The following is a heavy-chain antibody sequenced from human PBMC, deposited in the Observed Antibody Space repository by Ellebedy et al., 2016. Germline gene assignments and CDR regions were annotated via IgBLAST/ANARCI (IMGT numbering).Heavy chain of an antibody. CDR2: ISWDSAAI. CDR1: GFTFNDYA. D-gene: IGHD4/OR15-4a*01. CDR3: AKGTMDYFYH. J-gene: IGHJ4*02. Sequence: GGSLRLSXAGSGFTFNDYALHWVRQAPGKGLEWVSGISWDSAAIGYGGSVKGRFTISKDSAKNYLYLQVNSLRPEDTAFYYCAKGTMDYFYHWGQGTLVTVSS. V-gene: IGHV3-9*01.